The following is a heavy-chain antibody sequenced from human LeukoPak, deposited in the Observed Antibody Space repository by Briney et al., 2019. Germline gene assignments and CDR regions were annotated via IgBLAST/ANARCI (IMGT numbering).Heavy chain of an antibody. Sequence: GGSLRLSCAASGFTFRSYAMNWVRQAPGKGLEWVSLISGSGVNTYYADSVKGRFTISRDNSKNTVSLQMNSLRGEDTAVYYCAKDVRVGGGGMDVWGQGTPVTVSS. CDR3: AKDVRVGGGGMDV. D-gene: IGHD1-26*01. V-gene: IGHV3-23*01. CDR1: GFTFRSYA. CDR2: ISGSGVNT. J-gene: IGHJ6*02.